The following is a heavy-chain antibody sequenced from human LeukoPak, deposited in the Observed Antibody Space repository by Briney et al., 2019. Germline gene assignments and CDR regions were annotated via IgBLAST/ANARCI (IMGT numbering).Heavy chain of an antibody. J-gene: IGHJ4*02. D-gene: IGHD3-10*01. Sequence: SGGSLRLSCAASGFAFRTYAMSWVRQALGKGLEGVSAISGSGDKTFYAESVRGRFTISRDNSRNTLYLQMNSLRAEDTAVYYCAKDLNYGFDSWGQGTLVTV. CDR1: GFAFRTYA. CDR2: ISGSGDKT. V-gene: IGHV3-23*01. CDR3: AKDLNYGFDS.